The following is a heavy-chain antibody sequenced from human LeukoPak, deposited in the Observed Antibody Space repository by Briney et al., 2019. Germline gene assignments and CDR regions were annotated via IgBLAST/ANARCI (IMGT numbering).Heavy chain of an antibody. CDR2: ISSSGSTI. V-gene: IGHV3-11*01. Sequence: GGSLRLSCAASGFTFSDYYMSWIRQAPGKGLEWVSYISSSGSTIYYADSVKGRFTISRDNAKNSLYLQMNSLRAEDTAVYYCARDPRGWLRDASLPDYWGQGTLVTVSS. CDR1: GFTFSDYY. J-gene: IGHJ4*02. CDR3: ARDPRGWLRDASLPDY. D-gene: IGHD5-12*01.